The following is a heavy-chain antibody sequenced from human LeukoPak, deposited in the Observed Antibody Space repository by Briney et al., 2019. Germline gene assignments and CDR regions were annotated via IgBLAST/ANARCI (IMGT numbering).Heavy chain of an antibody. J-gene: IGHJ4*02. Sequence: SSETLSLTCTVSGGSISSSSYYWGWIRQPPGKGLEWIGSIYYSGSTYYNPSLKSRVTISVDTSKNQFSLRLSSVTAADTAVYYCARIKAHVLRFLEWGQGTLVTVSS. CDR3: ARIKAHVLRFLE. CDR1: GGSISSSSYY. CDR2: IYYSGST. V-gene: IGHV4-39*07. D-gene: IGHD3-3*01.